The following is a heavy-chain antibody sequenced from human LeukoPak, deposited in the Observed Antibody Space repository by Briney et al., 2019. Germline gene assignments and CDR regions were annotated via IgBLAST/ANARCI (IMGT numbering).Heavy chain of an antibody. V-gene: IGHV4/OR15-8*02. CDR3: ATRDQSRTYMAPPDY. CDR1: GVSISSDNW. CDR2: THRSGDT. D-gene: IGHD5-24*01. Sequence: MSSEALSLTCAVCGVSISSDNWWTWVRQPPGQGLEWIGETHRSGDTKYNPSLRDRATISMDNSKNHLSLNLFSVTAADTAMYYCATRDQSRTYMAPPDYWGQGTLVTVSS. J-gene: IGHJ4*02.